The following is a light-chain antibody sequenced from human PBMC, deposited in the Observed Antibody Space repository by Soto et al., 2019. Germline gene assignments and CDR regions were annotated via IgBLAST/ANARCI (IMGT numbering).Light chain of an antibody. CDR3: QQYNSYLYS. CDR2: KAY. Sequence: DIQMTQSPSTLSASVGDRATITCRASQSVNSRLAWYQHKPGKAPKLLIYKAYSLESGVPSRFSGSGSGTEVTLTISSLQPDEFATYYCQQYNSYLYSFGQGTQLESK. J-gene: IGKJ2*01. V-gene: IGKV1-5*03. CDR1: QSVNSR.